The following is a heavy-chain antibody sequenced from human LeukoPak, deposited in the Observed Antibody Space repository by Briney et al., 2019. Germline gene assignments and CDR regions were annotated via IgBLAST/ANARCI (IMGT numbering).Heavy chain of an antibody. J-gene: IGHJ6*03. CDR2: IRYDGSNK. CDR1: GFTFSSYG. CDR3: ARDGHYYYYMDV. Sequence: GGSLRLSCAASGFTFSSYGMHWVRQAPGKGLEWVAFIRYDGSNKYYADSVKGRFTISRDNSKNTLYLQMNSLRAEDTAVYYCARDGHYYYYMDVWGKGTTVTVSS. D-gene: IGHD3/OR15-3a*01. V-gene: IGHV3-30*02.